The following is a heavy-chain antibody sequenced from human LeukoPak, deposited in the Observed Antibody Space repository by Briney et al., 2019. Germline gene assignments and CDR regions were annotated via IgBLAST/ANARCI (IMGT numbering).Heavy chain of an antibody. CDR1: GYSFTSYW. V-gene: IGHV5-51*01. Sequence: GESLKISCKGSGYSFTSYWIGWVRQLPGKGLEWMGIIYPGDSDTRYSPSFQGQVTISADKSISTAYLQWSSLKASDTAMYYCARARLSYYYYIDVWGKGTAVTVSS. CDR2: IYPGDSDT. CDR3: ARARLSYYYYIDV. J-gene: IGHJ6*03. D-gene: IGHD6-6*01.